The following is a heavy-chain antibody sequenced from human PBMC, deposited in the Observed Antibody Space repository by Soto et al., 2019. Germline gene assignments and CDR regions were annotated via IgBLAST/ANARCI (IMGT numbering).Heavy chain of an antibody. CDR2: ISGGTIST. CDR3: ATNLWSGNELGKVDY. D-gene: IGHD5-12*01. V-gene: IGHV3-23*01. Sequence: PGGSLRLSCAASGFTFSTYAMTWVRQAPGKGLEWVSSISGGTISTFYAGSVKGRFTVSRDDSKNILYLQMNTLTTDDTAVYYCATNLWSGNELGKVDYWGQGALVTVSS. CDR1: GFTFSTYA. J-gene: IGHJ4*02.